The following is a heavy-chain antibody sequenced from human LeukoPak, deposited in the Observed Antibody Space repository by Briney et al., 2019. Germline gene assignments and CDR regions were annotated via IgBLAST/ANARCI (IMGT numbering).Heavy chain of an antibody. CDR2: ISFDGSNE. V-gene: IGHV3-30*04. CDR1: GFTFSNYA. CDR3: ASSTAARYYYYYMDV. D-gene: IGHD6-6*01. J-gene: IGHJ6*03. Sequence: PGGFLRLSCAASGFTFSNYAMHWVRQAPGKGLEWVAVISFDGSNEYYADSVKGRFTTSRDNSKNTLYLQMNSLSAEDTAVYYCASSTAARYYYYYMDVWGKGTTVTVSS.